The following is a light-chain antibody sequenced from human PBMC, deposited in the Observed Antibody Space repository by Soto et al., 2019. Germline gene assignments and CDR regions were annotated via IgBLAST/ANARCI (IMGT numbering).Light chain of an antibody. Sequence: DIVMTQSPDSLAVSLGERATINCKSSRSVLYNSNNKNYLAWYQQKPGQPPKLLIYWASTRESGVPDRFSGSGYETDFTLTISSLQAEDVAVYYCQHYYTTPRTFGQGTKLEIK. CDR3: QHYYTTPRT. J-gene: IGKJ2*01. CDR1: RSVLYNSNNKNY. V-gene: IGKV4-1*01. CDR2: WAS.